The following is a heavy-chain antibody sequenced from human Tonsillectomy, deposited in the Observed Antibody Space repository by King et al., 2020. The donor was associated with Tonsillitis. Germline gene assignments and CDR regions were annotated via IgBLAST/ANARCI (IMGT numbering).Heavy chain of an antibody. CDR3: ARERVLDSSGSLAYYFDY. D-gene: IGHD3-10*01. CDR1: GVSISSTNW. Sequence: QLQESGPGLVKPSGTLSLTCAVSGVSISSTNWWTWVRQPPGKGLEWIGEIYQSGSTNYNPSLKSRLTISVDKAKHQFSLKLSSVTAADTAVYYCARERVLDSSGSLAYYFDYWGQGTLVTVSS. J-gene: IGHJ4*02. V-gene: IGHV4-4*02. CDR2: IYQSGST.